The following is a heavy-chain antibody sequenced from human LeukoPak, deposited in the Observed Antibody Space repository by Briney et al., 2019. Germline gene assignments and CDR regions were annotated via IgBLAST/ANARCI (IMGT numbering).Heavy chain of an antibody. CDR3: ARSPFDDFGSGTYHDY. CDR1: GFTFSSHA. CDR2: ISSNGGST. V-gene: IGHV3-64*01. J-gene: IGHJ4*02. D-gene: IGHD3-10*01. Sequence: GGSLRLSCAASGFTFSSHAMHWVRQAPGKGLEYVPAISSNGGSTYYANSVEGRLTISRDNSKNTLYLQMGSLRAEDMAVYYCARSPFDDFGSGTYHDYWGQGTLVTVSS.